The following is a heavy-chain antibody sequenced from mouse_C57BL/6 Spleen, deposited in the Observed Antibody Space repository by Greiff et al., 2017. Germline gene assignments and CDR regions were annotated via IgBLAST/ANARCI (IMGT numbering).Heavy chain of an antibody. CDR2: ISYDGSN. D-gene: IGHD2-1*01. Sequence: EVQLQQSGPGLVKPSQSLSLTCSVTGYSITSGYYWNWIRQFPGNKLEWMGYISYDGSNNYNPSLKNRISITRDTSKNQFFLKLNSVTTEDTATYSCARGGGNYFYYFDYWGQGTTLTVSS. CDR3: ARGGGNYFYYFDY. J-gene: IGHJ2*01. CDR1: GYSITSGYY. V-gene: IGHV3-6*01.